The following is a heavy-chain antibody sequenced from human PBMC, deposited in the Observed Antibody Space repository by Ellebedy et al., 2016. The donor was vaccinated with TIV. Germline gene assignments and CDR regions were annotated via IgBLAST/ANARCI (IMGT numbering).Heavy chain of an antibody. D-gene: IGHD3-9*01. J-gene: IGHJ6*02. CDR2: IYYSGST. CDR1: GGSISSSGYY. Sequence: MPSETLSLTCTVSGGSISSSGYYWSWIRQHPGKGLEWIGYIYYSGSTYYNPSLESRVTISLDTSKNQFSLRLSSVTAADTAVYYCARCHYDILTGLPSGMDVWGQGTTVTVSS. V-gene: IGHV4-31*03. CDR3: ARCHYDILTGLPSGMDV.